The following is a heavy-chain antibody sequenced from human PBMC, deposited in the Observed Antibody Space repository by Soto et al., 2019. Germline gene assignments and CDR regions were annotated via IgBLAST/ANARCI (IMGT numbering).Heavy chain of an antibody. Sequence: SVKVSCKASGYTFTSYAMHWVRQAPGQRLEWMGWINAGNGNTKYSQKFQGRVTITRDTSASTAYMELSSLRSEDTAVYYCARDRPRIEYYYDSSGSDAFDIWGQGTMVTVSS. V-gene: IGHV1-3*01. CDR2: INAGNGNT. D-gene: IGHD3-22*01. CDR1: GYTFTSYA. J-gene: IGHJ3*02. CDR3: ARDRPRIEYYYDSSGSDAFDI.